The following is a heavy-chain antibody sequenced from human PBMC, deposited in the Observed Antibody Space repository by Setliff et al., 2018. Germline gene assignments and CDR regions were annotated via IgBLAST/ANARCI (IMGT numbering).Heavy chain of an antibody. Sequence: GESLKISCKGSGYSFTSYWIGWVRQMPGKGLEWMGIIYPGDSDTRYSPSFQGQVTISADKSISTAYLQWSSLKASDTAMYYCARLAMVWGVTSNWFDPWGQGTLVTVSS. D-gene: IGHD3-10*01. CDR3: ARLAMVWGVTSNWFDP. J-gene: IGHJ5*02. CDR1: GYSFTSYW. V-gene: IGHV5-51*01. CDR2: IYPGDSDT.